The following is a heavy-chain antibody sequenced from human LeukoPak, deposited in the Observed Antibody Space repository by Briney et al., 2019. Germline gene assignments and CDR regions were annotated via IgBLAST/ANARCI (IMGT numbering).Heavy chain of an antibody. V-gene: IGHV3-23*01. Sequence: PGGSLRLSCAASGFTLSSYAMSWVRQAPGKGLEWVSSISASGGSTNYADSVTGRFTISRDNSKNTVYLQMNRLRAEDTAVYYCAKVMKGSERLTMVRGVIIKTAGLYYMDVWGKGTTVTVSS. J-gene: IGHJ6*03. CDR3: AKVMKGSERLTMVRGVIIKTAGLYYMDV. D-gene: IGHD3-10*01. CDR2: ISASGGST. CDR1: GFTLSSYA.